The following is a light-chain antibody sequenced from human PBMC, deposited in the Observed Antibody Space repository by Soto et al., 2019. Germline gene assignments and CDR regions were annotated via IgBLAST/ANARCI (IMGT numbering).Light chain of an antibody. Sequence: DIPMTQSPSSLSASVGDRVTITCRASQSISSYLNWYQQKPGKAPKLLIYAASSLQSGVPSRFSGSGSGTDFTLTISSLQPEDFATYYCQQSYSFPITFGQGTRLEIK. J-gene: IGKJ5*01. CDR3: QQSYSFPIT. CDR1: QSISSY. CDR2: AAS. V-gene: IGKV1-39*01.